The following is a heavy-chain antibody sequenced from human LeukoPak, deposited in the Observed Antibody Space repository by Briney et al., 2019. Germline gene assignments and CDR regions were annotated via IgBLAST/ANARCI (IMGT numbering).Heavy chain of an antibody. Sequence: PSETLSLTCTVSGGSISSYYWSWIRQPPGKGLEWIGYIYDSGSTNYNPSLKSRVTISVDTSKNQFSLKLSSVTAADTAVYYCARAPYSSGWWFSAFDIWGQGTMVTVSS. D-gene: IGHD6-19*01. V-gene: IGHV4-59*01. CDR2: IYDSGST. CDR1: GGSISSYY. CDR3: ARAPYSSGWWFSAFDI. J-gene: IGHJ3*02.